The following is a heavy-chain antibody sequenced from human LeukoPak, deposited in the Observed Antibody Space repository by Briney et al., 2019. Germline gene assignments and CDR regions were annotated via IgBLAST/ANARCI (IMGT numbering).Heavy chain of an antibody. D-gene: IGHD2-8*01. V-gene: IGHV4-34*01. CDR1: GGSFSGYY. J-gene: IGHJ4*02. Sequence: PSETLSLTCAVYGGSFSGYYWSWIRQPPGKGLEWIGEINHSGSTNYNPSLKSRVTISVDTSKSQFSLKLSSVTAADTAVYYCAGLYGPFDYWGQGTLVTVSS. CDR2: INHSGST. CDR3: AGLYGPFDY.